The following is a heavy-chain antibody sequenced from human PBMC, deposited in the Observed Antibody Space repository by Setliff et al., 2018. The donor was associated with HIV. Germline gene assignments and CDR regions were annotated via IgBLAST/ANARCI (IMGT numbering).Heavy chain of an antibody. CDR1: GGSFSDYY. CDR2: IYNTGST. CDR3: ARGRGSSSSWPIDY. Sequence: SLTCALYGGSFSDYYWTWIRQHPGKGLEWIGYIYNTGSTYHSPSLESRVTISIDTSKNQFSLKLSSVTAADTAVYFCARGRGSSSSWPIDYWGQGTLVTVSS. V-gene: IGHV4-31*11. J-gene: IGHJ4*02. D-gene: IGHD6-13*01.